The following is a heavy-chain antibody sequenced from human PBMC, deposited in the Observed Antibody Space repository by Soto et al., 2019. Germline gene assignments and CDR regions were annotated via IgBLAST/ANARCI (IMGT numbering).Heavy chain of an antibody. CDR1: GGSFSGYY. CDR2: INHSGST. CDR3: ARGTTANYYYDSSGYLPSGVDP. V-gene: IGHV4-34*01. D-gene: IGHD3-22*01. Sequence: PSETLSLTCAVYGGSFSGYYWSWIRQPPGKGLEWIGEINHSGSTNYNPSLKSRVTISVDTSKNQFSLKLSSVTAADTAVYYCARGTTANYYYDSSGYLPSGVDPWGQGTLVTVS. J-gene: IGHJ5*02.